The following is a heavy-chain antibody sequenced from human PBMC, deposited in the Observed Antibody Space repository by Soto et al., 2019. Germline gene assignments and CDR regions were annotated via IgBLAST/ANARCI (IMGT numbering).Heavy chain of an antibody. V-gene: IGHV2-5*02. CDR1: GFSFSADGVG. J-gene: IGHJ3*01. D-gene: IGHD2-2*01. CDR3: ANAYGGTSWTKEAFDV. CDR2: IYWDDDT. Sequence: QITLKESGPTLVKPTQTLTLTCIFSGFSFSADGVGVGWIRQPPGKALEWLALIYWDDDTRYSPSLKSRLTITKDTPKNPVVLTMTNMAPVHTATYYCANAYGGTSWTKEAFDVWGQGTVVTVSS.